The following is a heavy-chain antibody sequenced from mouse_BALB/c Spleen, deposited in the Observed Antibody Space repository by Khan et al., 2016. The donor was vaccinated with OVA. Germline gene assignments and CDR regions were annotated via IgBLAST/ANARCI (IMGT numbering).Heavy chain of an antibody. D-gene: IGHD1-1*01. J-gene: IGHJ3*01. CDR3: ARGNYYGSTSWFGY. CDR2: IYPGSGNT. Sequence: VQLQESGSELVKPGASVKISCKASGYIFTDYYINWVKQKPGQGLEWIGWIYPGSGNTKYNENFKGKATLTVETSSSTVYMQLSSLTSEDTAVYFCARGNYYGSTSWFGYWGQGTLVTVST. CDR1: GYIFTDYY. V-gene: IGHV1-84*02.